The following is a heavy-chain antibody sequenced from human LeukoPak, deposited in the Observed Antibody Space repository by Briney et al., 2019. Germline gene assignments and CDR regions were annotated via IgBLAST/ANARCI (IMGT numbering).Heavy chain of an antibody. CDR3: ARGQQWLEAFDF. Sequence: ASVKVSCKASGYTFTGCYMHWVRQAPGQGLEWMGWINPNSGGTNYAQKFQGRVTMTRDTSISTAYMELYRLRSDDTAVYYCARGQQWLEAFDFWGLGTLVTVSS. CDR1: GYTFTGCY. D-gene: IGHD6-19*01. V-gene: IGHV1-2*02. J-gene: IGHJ4*02. CDR2: INPNSGGT.